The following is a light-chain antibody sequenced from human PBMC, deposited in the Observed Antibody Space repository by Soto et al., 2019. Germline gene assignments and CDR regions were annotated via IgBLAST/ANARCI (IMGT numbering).Light chain of an antibody. CDR2: WAS. J-gene: IGKJ2*01. CDR1: QSVLHSSNNVSY. Sequence: DIVMTQYPDSLPVSLGERATINCKSSQSVLHSSNNVSYIGWYPQKPEQPPNVLMYWASIRESGVPDRFSGSGSGTDFTLTINSLQAEDVAVYYCQQYFTTPFTFGHGTKLEI. V-gene: IGKV4-1*01. CDR3: QQYFTTPFT.